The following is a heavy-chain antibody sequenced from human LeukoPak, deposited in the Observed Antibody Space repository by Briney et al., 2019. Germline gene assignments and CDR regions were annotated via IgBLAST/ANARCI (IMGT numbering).Heavy chain of an antibody. Sequence: GASVKVSXKASGGTFSSYAISWVRQAPGQGLEWMGGIIPIFGTANYAQKFQGRVTITADESTSTAYMELSSLRSEDTAVYYCARVAEDCSGGSCYSIYYYYYYMDVWGKGTTVTVSS. J-gene: IGHJ6*03. CDR2: IIPIFGTA. D-gene: IGHD2-15*01. CDR1: GGTFSSYA. CDR3: ARVAEDCSGGSCYSIYYYYYYMDV. V-gene: IGHV1-69*13.